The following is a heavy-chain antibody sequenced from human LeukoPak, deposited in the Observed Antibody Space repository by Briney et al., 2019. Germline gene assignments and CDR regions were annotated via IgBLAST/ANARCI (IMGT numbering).Heavy chain of an antibody. V-gene: IGHV3-64*01. Sequence: GGSLRLSCAASGFTFSSYAMPWVRQAPGKGLEYVSAISSNGGSTYYANSVKGRFTISRDNSKNTLYLQMGSLRAEDMAVYYCARDYGGNSAFDYWGQGTLVTVSS. D-gene: IGHD4-17*01. CDR1: GFTFSSYA. CDR3: ARDYGGNSAFDY. J-gene: IGHJ4*02. CDR2: ISSNGGST.